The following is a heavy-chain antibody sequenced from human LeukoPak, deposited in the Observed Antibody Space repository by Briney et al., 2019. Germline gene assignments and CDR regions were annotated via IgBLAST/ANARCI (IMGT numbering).Heavy chain of an antibody. CDR3: TRGGYSRRFDP. CDR2: INPNSGGT. J-gene: IGHJ5*02. D-gene: IGHD3-16*02. Sequence: ASVKVSCKASGYTFTGYYIHWVRQAPGQGLEWMGWINPNSGGTNYAQKFQGRVTMTGDTSISTAYMELSRLRSDDTAIYYCTRGGYSRRFDPWGQGTLVTVSS. CDR1: GYTFTGYY. V-gene: IGHV1-2*02.